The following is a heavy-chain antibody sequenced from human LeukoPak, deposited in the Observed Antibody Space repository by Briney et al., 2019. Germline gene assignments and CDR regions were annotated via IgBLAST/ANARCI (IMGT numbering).Heavy chain of an antibody. CDR2: IWYDGSNK. D-gene: IGHD1-14*01. J-gene: IGHJ4*02. CDR1: GFTFSSYG. V-gene: IGHV3-33*01. CDR3: ARDSRTGRWRSSFDY. Sequence: GRSLRLSCAASGFTFSSYGMHWVRQAPGKGLEWVAVIWYDGSNKYYADSVKGRFTISRDNSKNTLYLQMNSLRAEDTAVYYCARDSRTGRWRSSFDYWGQGTLVTVSS.